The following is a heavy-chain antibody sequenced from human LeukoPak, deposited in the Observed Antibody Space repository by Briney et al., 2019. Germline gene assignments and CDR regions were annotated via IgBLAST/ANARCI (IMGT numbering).Heavy chain of an antibody. CDR3: ATSVPDTRSHYFLND. D-gene: IGHD3-22*01. Sequence: GGSLRLSCAASGFTFSDHYIDWVRQAPGKGLEWLGRSRHKAKSYTTEYAASAKGRFTNSRDNAEKSVYLQMNSLDSEDTTVYYCATSVPDTRSHYFLNDWGQGTLVTVSS. CDR2: SRHKAKSYTT. J-gene: IGHJ4*02. CDR1: GFTFSDHY. V-gene: IGHV3-72*01.